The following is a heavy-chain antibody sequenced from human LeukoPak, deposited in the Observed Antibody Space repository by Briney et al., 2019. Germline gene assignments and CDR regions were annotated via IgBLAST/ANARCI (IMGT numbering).Heavy chain of an antibody. V-gene: IGHV4-31*03. J-gene: IGHJ4*02. D-gene: IGHD3-22*01. CDR1: GGSISSGGYY. CDR3: ARELRTYYYDSSGYYPYFDY. CDR2: IYYSGST. Sequence: PSETLSLTCTVSGGSISSGGYYWSWIRQHPGKGLEWIGYIYYSGSTYYNPSLKSRVTISVDTSKNQFSLKLSSVTAADTAVYYCARELRTYYYDSSGYYPYFDYWGQGTLVTVSP.